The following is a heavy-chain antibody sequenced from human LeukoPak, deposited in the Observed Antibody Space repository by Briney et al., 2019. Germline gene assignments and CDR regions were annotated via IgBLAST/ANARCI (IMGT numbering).Heavy chain of an antibody. V-gene: IGHV6-1*01. J-gene: IGHJ4*02. D-gene: IGHD1-14*01. CDR3: ARNLSPDFDY. CDR1: GDTVSSNSAA. Sequence: SQTLSLTCAISGDTVSSNSAAWNWIRQSPSRGLEWLGRTYYRSKWLLEYALSVESRISINPDTSKNQFSLQLNSVTPEDTAVYYCARNLSPDFDYWGRGTLVTVSS. CDR2: TYYRSKWLL.